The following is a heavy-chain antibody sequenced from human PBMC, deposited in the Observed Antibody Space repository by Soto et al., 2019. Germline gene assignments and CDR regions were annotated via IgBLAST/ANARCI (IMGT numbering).Heavy chain of an antibody. CDR1: GYSFTSYW. CDR3: ARNSYYDFWSGYPWPGWFEP. CDR2: IYPGDSDT. J-gene: IGHJ5*02. V-gene: IGHV5-51*01. Sequence: GESLKISCKGSGYSFTSYWIGWVRQMPGKGLEWMGIIYPGDSDTRYSPSFQGQVTISADTSKNQFSLKLSSVTAADTAVYYCARNSYYDFWSGYPWPGWFEPWGQGTLVTVSS. D-gene: IGHD3-3*01.